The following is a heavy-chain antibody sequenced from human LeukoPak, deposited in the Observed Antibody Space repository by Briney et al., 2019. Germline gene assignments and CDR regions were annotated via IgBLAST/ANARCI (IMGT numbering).Heavy chain of an antibody. CDR2: IIPYSGGT. J-gene: IGHJ4*02. CDR3: ARETNSAVPGLYYFDY. CDR1: GYTFTSYG. D-gene: IGHD6-19*01. Sequence: ASVKVSCKASGYTFTSYGISWVRQAPGQGLEWMGRIIPYSGGTNYAQKFQGRVTMTSDTSISTAYMELSNLRSDDTAVYYCARETNSAVPGLYYFDYWGQGTLVTVSS. V-gene: IGHV1-2*06.